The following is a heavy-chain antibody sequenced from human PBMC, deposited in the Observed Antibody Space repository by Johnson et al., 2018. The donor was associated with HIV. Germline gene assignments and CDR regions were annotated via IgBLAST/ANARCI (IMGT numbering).Heavy chain of an antibody. D-gene: IGHD4-17*01. Sequence: VQLVESGGGLVQPGGSLRLSCAASGFTVSSNYMSWVRQAPGKGLEWVSLIYSGDSTYHADSVKGRFTISRDNSKNTLCLQMNSLRAGDTAVYYCARMATTVSHHDVFDIWGQGTMVTVSS. CDR2: IYSGDST. CDR1: GFTVSSNY. V-gene: IGHV3-66*01. CDR3: ARMATTVSHHDVFDI. J-gene: IGHJ3*02.